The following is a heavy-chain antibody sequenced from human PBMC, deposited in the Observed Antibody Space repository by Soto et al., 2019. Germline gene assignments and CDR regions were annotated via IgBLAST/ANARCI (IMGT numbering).Heavy chain of an antibody. J-gene: IGHJ4*02. D-gene: IGHD2-15*01. V-gene: IGHV1-8*01. Sequence: ASVKVSCKASGYTFTSYDINWVRQATGQGHEWMGWMNPNSGNTGYAQKFQGRVTMTRNTSISTAYMELSSLRSEDTAVYYCARVGRYCSGGSCYSGYWGQGTLVTVSS. CDR1: GYTFTSYD. CDR2: MNPNSGNT. CDR3: ARVGRYCSGGSCYSGY.